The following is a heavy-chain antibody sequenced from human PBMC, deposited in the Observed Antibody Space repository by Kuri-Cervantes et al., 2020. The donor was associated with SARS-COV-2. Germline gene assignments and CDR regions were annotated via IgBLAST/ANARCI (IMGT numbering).Heavy chain of an antibody. V-gene: IGHV4-30-2*01. CDR2: IYQSGGT. CDR1: GGSISSGGYS. Sequence: SETLSLTCEVSGGSISSGGYSWAWIRQPPGKGLEWIGYIYQSGGTYYNPSLKSRVIISVDRSKNQFSLKLESVTAADTAVYYCARVLDFDHHGFDVWGQGTLVTVSS. J-gene: IGHJ3*01. CDR3: ARVLDFDHHGFDV. D-gene: IGHD3-9*01.